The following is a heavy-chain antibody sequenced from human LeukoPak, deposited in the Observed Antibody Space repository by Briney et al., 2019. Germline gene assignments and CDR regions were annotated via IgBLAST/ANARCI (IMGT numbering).Heavy chain of an antibody. CDR1: GFTFNSYS. V-gene: IGHV3-21*06. D-gene: IGHD2-15*01. CDR3: ARDRLACSGGSRYWFDP. J-gene: IGHJ5*02. CDR2: ISSSTYI. Sequence: GGSLRLSCAASGFTFNSYSMNWVRQAPGKGLEWVSSISSSTYIYYADSLKGRFTISRDNAKNSLYLQMNSLRAEDTAVYYCARDRLACSGGSRYWFDPWGQGTLVTVSS.